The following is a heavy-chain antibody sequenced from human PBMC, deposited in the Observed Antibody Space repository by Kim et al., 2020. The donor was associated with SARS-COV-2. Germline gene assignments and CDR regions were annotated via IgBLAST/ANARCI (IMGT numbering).Heavy chain of an antibody. CDR2: FDPEDGET. J-gene: IGHJ6*02. CDR1: GYTLTELS. V-gene: IGHV1-24*01. D-gene: IGHD6-13*01. CDR3: ATVGIAAADYYYYGMDV. Sequence: ASVKVSCKVSGYTLTELSMHWVRQAPGKGLEWMGGFDPEDGETIYAQKFQGRVTMTEDTSTDTAYMELSSLRSEDTAVYYCATVGIAAADYYYYGMDVWGQGTTVTVSS.